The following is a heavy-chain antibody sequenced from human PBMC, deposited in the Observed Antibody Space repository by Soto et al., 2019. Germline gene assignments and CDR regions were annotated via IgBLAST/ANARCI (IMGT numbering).Heavy chain of an antibody. CDR3: ATASVSIVLMVYAEYYFDY. V-gene: IGHV1-24*01. Sequence: ASVKVSCKVSGYTLTELSMHWVRQAPGKGLEWMGGFDPEDGETIYAQKFQGRVTMTEDTSTDTAYMELSSLRSEDTAVYYCATASVSIVLMVYAEYYFDYWGQGTLVTVSS. CDR2: FDPEDGET. J-gene: IGHJ4*02. CDR1: GYTLTELS. D-gene: IGHD2-8*01.